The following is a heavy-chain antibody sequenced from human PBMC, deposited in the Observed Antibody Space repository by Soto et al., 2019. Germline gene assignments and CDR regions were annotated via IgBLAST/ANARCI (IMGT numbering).Heavy chain of an antibody. Sequence: LRLSCAASGFIFSDHYMDWVSQAPGKGLEWVGRSRNKANSYTTEYAASVKGRFTISRDDSKNSLYLQMNSLKTEDTAVYYCAGCMASIGPGMDAWGQGTTVTVSS. CDR2: SRNKANSYTT. V-gene: IGHV3-72*01. D-gene: IGHD2-8*01. CDR1: GFIFSDHY. J-gene: IGHJ6*02. CDR3: AGCMASIGPGMDA.